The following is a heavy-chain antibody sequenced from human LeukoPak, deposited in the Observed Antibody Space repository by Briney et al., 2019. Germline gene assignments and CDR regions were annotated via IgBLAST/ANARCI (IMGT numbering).Heavy chain of an antibody. D-gene: IGHD2-2*01. Sequence: GGSLRLSCAASGFTFSSYSMNWVRQAPGKGLEWVSSISSSSSYIYYADSVKGRFTISRDNAKNTLFLQMNSLRAEDTAVYYCARVEFGVPYCSSTSCYAHWGQGTLVTVSS. CDR3: ARVEFGVPYCSSTSCYAH. J-gene: IGHJ4*02. CDR1: GFTFSSYS. V-gene: IGHV3-21*01. CDR2: ISSSSSYI.